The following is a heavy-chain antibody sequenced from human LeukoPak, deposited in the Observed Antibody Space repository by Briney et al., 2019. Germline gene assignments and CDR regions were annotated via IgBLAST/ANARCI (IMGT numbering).Heavy chain of an antibody. V-gene: IGHV3-9*01. J-gene: IGHJ4*01. CDR1: GFTFDDYA. Sequence: GGSLRLSCAASGFTFDDYAMHWVRQAPGKGLEWVSGISWNSGSIGYADSVKGRFTISRDNAKNSLYLQMNSLRAEDTALYYCARGRRILGGPENAGDFFDFWGQGSLVTVSS. CDR3: ARGRRILGGPENAGDFFDF. D-gene: IGHD3-16*01. CDR2: ISWNSGSI.